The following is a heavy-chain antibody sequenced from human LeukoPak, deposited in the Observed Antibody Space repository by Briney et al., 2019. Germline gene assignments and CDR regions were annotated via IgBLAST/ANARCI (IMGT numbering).Heavy chain of an antibody. CDR1: GGTFSGYY. D-gene: IGHD6-13*01. Sequence: SETLSLTCAVYGGTFSGYYWSWLRQPPGKGLEWIVEINHSGSTNYNPSLKSRVTISVDTSKNQFSLKLSSVTAADTAVYYCARGTIYSSSSNFGYWGQGTLVTVSS. CDR3: ARGTIYSSSSNFGY. J-gene: IGHJ4*02. CDR2: INHSGST. V-gene: IGHV4-34*01.